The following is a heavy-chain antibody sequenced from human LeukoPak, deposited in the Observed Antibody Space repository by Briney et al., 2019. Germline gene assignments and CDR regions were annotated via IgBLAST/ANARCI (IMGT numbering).Heavy chain of an antibody. CDR3: ARQDSYGQFDY. CDR1: GYSFASYW. J-gene: IGHJ4*02. V-gene: IGHV5-51*01. CDR2: IYPGDSDS. Sequence: GESLKISCKGSGYSFASYWIGWVRQMAGDGLEWMGIIYPGDSDSRYSPSFQGQVTLSVDRTISTAYLQWSSLKASDTAMYYCARQDSYGQFDYWGQGTLVTVSS. D-gene: IGHD5-18*01.